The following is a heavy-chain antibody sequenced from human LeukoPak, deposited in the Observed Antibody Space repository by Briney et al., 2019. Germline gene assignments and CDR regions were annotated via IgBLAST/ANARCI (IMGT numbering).Heavy chain of an antibody. CDR2: ISGSGGST. CDR1: GFTFDDYG. D-gene: IGHD6-13*01. J-gene: IGHJ3*02. V-gene: IGHV3-23*01. CDR3: AKNFKYSSSWQSDAFDI. Sequence: GGSLRLSCAASGFTFDDYGMSWVRQAPGKGLEWVSAISGSGGSTYYADSVKGRFTISRDNSKNTLYLQMNSLRAEDTAVYYCAKNFKYSSSWQSDAFDIWGQGTMVTVSS.